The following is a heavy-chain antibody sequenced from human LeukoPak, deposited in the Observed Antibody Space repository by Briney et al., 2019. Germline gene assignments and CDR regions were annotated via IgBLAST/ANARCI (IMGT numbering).Heavy chain of an antibody. CDR3: ARDDSSWYGVDY. J-gene: IGHJ4*02. CDR1: GYTFTSYY. D-gene: IGHD6-13*01. Sequence: ASVKVSCKASGYTFTSYYIHWVRQAPGQGLEWMGIINPIGGTTDYAQKFQGRVTMTRDTSTSTVYMELRSLRSDDTAVYYCARDDSSWYGVDYWGQGTLVTVSS. V-gene: IGHV1-46*01. CDR2: INPIGGTT.